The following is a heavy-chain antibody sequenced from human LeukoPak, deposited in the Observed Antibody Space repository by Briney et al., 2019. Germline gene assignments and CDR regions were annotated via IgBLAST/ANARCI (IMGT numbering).Heavy chain of an antibody. V-gene: IGHV4-59*01. CDR2: IYYSGST. CDR3: ARDPSYGGGPGAFDI. J-gene: IGHJ3*02. D-gene: IGHD4-23*01. CDR1: GGSISSYY. Sequence: SETLSLTCAVSGGSISSYYWSWIRQPPGKGLEWIGYIYYSGSTNYNPSLKSRVTISVDTSKNQFSLRLSSVTAADTAVYYCARDPSYGGGPGAFDIWGQGTMVTVSS.